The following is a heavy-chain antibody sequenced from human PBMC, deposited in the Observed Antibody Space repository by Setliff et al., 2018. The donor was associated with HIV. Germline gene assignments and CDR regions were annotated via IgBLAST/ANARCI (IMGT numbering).Heavy chain of an antibody. CDR2: IWYDGTNK. V-gene: IGHV3-30*02. D-gene: IGHD6-13*01. J-gene: IGHJ5*02. CDR3: AKADDGAAAGPAP. Sequence: PGGSLRLSCAASGFTFSSFGMHWVRQAPGKGLEWVAVIWYDGTNKNYADSVKGRFTISRDNFRNTVYLQMNSLRPEDTAIYYCAKADDGAAAGPAPWGQGTLVTV. CDR1: GFTFSSFG.